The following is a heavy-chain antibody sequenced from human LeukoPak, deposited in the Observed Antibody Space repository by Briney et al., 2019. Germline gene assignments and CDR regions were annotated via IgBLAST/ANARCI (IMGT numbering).Heavy chain of an antibody. CDR2: IWYDGSNK. CDR1: GFTFSSYG. V-gene: IGHV3-33*06. D-gene: IGHD6-19*01. CDR3: AKDGSGWIDY. J-gene: IGHJ4*02. Sequence: GGSLRLSCAASGFTFSSYGMHWVREAPGKGGEWGAVIWYDGSNKYYAESVKGGFTISRDNSKNTLYMQMNSLRAEDTAVYYCAKDGSGWIDYWGQGTLVTVSS.